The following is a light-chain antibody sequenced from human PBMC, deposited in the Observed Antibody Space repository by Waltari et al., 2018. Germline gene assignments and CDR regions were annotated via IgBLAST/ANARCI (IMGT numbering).Light chain of an antibody. CDR3: QQYHDWPLT. CDR2: AAS. J-gene: IGKJ4*01. V-gene: IGKV3-15*01. Sequence: EIVMTQSPATLSVSPGDRATLSCRASRSVSSNFAWYQQKPGQAPRLLIFAASARATGIPARFSGSGSGKEFTLTISSLQSEDFAVYYCQQYHDWPLTFGGGTKVEIK. CDR1: RSVSSN.